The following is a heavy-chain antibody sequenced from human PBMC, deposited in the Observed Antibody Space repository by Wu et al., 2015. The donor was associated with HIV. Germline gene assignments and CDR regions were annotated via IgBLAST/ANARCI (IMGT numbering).Heavy chain of an antibody. J-gene: IGHJ4*02. V-gene: IGHV1-69*12. Sequence: QVQLVQSGAEVKKPGSSVKISCKASGNTFNAINWVRQAPGQGLEWMGGIIPMFVVANTAQKFQGRVSFTADESTNTAYMELSSLTSEDTAVYYCARDRTISKRNYVLDYFDNWGQGTLVTVSP. CDR3: ARDRTISKRNYVLDYFDN. CDR1: GNTFNA. CDR2: IIPMFVVA. D-gene: IGHD1-7*01.